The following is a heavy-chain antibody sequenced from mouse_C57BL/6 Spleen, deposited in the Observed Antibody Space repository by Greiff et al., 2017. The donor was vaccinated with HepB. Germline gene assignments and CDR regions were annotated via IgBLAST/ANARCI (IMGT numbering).Heavy chain of an antibody. CDR2: INYDGSST. CDR3: ARSPHYYGSSYAMDY. Sequence: EVHLVESEGGLVQPGSSMKLSCTASGFTFSDYYMAWVRQVPEKGLEWVANINYDGSSTYYLDSLKSRFIISRDNAKNILYLQMSSLKSEDTATYFCARSPHYYGSSYAMDYWGQGTSVTVSS. D-gene: IGHD1-1*01. CDR1: GFTFSDYY. J-gene: IGHJ4*01. V-gene: IGHV5-16*01.